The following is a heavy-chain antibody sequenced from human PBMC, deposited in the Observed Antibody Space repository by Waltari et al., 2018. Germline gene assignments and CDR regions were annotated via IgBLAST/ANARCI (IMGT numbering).Heavy chain of an antibody. V-gene: IGHV3-53*01. CDR2: IYSGGST. D-gene: IGHD6-19*01. Sequence: EVQLVESGGGLIQPGGSLRLSCAASGFTVSSNYMSSVRQAPGKGLEWVAVIYSGGSTDYADSVKGRFTISRDNAKNTLYLRRNSLRAEDTAVYYCASRPAVAGTWAFDYWGQGTLVTVSS. J-gene: IGHJ4*02. CDR3: ASRPAVAGTWAFDY. CDR1: GFTVSSNY.